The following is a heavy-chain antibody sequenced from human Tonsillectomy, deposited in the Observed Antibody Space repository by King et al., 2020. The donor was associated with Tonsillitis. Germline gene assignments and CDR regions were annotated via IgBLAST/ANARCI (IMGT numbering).Heavy chain of an antibody. J-gene: IGHJ5*02. CDR3: ATVAEGITFGGVIENNWFDP. CDR1: GYTLTELS. CDR2: FDPEDGET. Sequence: GQLVQSGAEVKKPGASVKVSCKVSGYTLTELSMHWVRQAPGKGLEWMGGFDPEDGETIYAQKFQGRVTMTEDTSTDTAYMELSSLRSEDTAVYYCATVAEGITFGGVIENNWFDPWGQGTLVTVSS. V-gene: IGHV1-24*01. D-gene: IGHD3-16*02.